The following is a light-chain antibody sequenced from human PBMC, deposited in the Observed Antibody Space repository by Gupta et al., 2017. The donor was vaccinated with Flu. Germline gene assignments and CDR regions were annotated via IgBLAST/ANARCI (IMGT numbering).Light chain of an antibody. CDR3: QQADAIPLT. Sequence: SLGESATINCKSSQSGCYDASAKTSLSWYQQNPGRPPKVLTNWASSRESAVPDRISGSGSLTALILTINSLPAQDVAVYYCQQADAIPLTSGGATKVEIK. CDR1: QSGCYDASAKTS. J-gene: IGKJ4*01. V-gene: IGKV4-1*01. CDR2: WAS.